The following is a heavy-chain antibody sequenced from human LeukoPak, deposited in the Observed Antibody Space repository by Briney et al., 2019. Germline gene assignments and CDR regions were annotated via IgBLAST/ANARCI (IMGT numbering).Heavy chain of an antibody. CDR3: ARGKKRYCSSTSCYGPGDWFDP. Sequence: SETLSLTCAVYGGSFSGYYWSWIRQPPGKGLEWIGEINHSGSTNYNPSLKSRVTISVDTSKNQFSPKLSSVTAADTAVYYCARGKKRYCSSTSCYGPGDWFDPWGQGTLVTVSS. J-gene: IGHJ5*02. D-gene: IGHD2-2*01. CDR2: INHSGST. CDR1: GGSFSGYY. V-gene: IGHV4-34*01.